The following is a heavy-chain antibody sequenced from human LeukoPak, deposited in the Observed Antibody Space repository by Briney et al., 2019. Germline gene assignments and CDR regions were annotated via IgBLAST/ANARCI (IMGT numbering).Heavy chain of an antibody. V-gene: IGHV4-34*01. J-gene: IGHJ5*02. CDR2: INHSGST. CDR1: GGPFRGYY. Sequence: SETLSLTCAVYGGPFRGYYWSWIRQPPGKGLEWIGEINHSGSTNYNPSLKSRVTISVDTSKNQFSLKLSSVTAADTAVYFCARARLDIILGGGFDPWGQGTLVTVSS. CDR3: ARARLDIILGGGFDP. D-gene: IGHD2-8*02.